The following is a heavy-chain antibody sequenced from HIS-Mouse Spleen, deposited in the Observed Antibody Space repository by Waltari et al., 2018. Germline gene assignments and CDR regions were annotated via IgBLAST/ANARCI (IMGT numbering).Heavy chain of an antibody. D-gene: IGHD7-27*01. Sequence: EVQLVQSGGGLVKPGGSLRLSCAASGFTFSSYSMNWVRQAPGEGSEWGSSISSSSSYIYYADSVKGRFTISRDNAKNALYLQMNSRRAEDTAVYYCARRLLTGDAFDIWGQGTMVTVSS. CDR2: ISSSSSYI. CDR3: ARRLLTGDAFDI. J-gene: IGHJ3*02. CDR1: GFTFSSYS. V-gene: IGHV3-21*01.